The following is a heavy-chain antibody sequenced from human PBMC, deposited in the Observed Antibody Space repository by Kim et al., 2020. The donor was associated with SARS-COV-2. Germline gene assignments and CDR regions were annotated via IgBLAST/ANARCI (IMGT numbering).Heavy chain of an antibody. J-gene: IGHJ4*02. D-gene: IGHD3-16*01. V-gene: IGHV1-18*01. CDR1: GYTFTSYG. Sequence: ASVKVSCKASGYTFTSYGISWVRQAPGQGLEWMGWISAYNGNTNYAQKLQGRVTMTTDTSTSTAYMELRSLRSDDTAVYYCARVKTKGPHGYVFSGFPRHVPYYFDYWGQGTLVTVSS. CDR3: ARVKTKGPHGYVFSGFPRHVPYYFDY. CDR2: ISAYNGNT.